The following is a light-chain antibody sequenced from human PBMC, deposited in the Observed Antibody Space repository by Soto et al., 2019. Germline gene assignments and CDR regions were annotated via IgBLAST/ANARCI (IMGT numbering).Light chain of an antibody. J-gene: IGKJ1*01. V-gene: IGKV1-5*01. Sequence: DIQLTQSPPTLSASVRERVTNTCRASQNIRYYLAWYQQMPGKAPKLLIYGASSLQSGVPSRFSGSGSGTEFTLTISSLQPDDFATYFCQHHNSYSQTFGQGTKVDIK. CDR2: GAS. CDR1: QNIRYY. CDR3: QHHNSYSQT.